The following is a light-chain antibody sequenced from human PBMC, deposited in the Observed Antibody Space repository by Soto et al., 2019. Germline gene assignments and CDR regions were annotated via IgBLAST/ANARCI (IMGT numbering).Light chain of an antibody. Sequence: QSVLTQPASVSGSPGQSITISCTGTNSDVGRYNLVSWYQQRPGQAPQVLIYEVTKRPSGVSDRFSGSKSGNTASLTISGLQAEDEGEYFCCSYASSTTYVIFGGGTKLTGL. V-gene: IGLV2-23*02. CDR3: CSYASSTTYVI. J-gene: IGLJ2*01. CDR2: EVT. CDR1: NSDVGRYNL.